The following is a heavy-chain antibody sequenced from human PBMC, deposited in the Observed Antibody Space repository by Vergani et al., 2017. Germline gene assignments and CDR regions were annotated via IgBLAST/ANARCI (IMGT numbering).Heavy chain of an antibody. CDR1: GFTFDDYA. J-gene: IGHJ4*02. D-gene: IGHD3-16*01. V-gene: IGHV3-9*01. CDR2: ISWNSGSI. Sequence: EVQLLESGGGLVQPGGSLRLSCAASGFTFDDYAMHWVRQAPGKGLEWVSGISWNSGSIGYADSVKGRFTIARDNSKDTLFLHMNSLRAEDTAVYYCAKERAFFSGGAFDYWGQGTLVTVSS. CDR3: AKERAFFSGGAFDY.